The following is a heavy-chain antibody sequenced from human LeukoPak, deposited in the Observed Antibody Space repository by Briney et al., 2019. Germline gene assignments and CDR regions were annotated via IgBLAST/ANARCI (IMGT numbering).Heavy chain of an antibody. CDR2: IRYDGSDK. CDR1: GFTLRSYG. D-gene: IGHD3-9*01. J-gene: IGHJ3*02. Sequence: GRSLRLSCVASGFTLRSYGMHWARQAPGKGLEWVAFIRYDGSDKYYADSVKGRFTISRDNSKNTLYLQMNSLRAEDTAVYYCARDELGDILTGYPDALDTWGQGTMVTVSS. V-gene: IGHV3-30*02. CDR3: ARDELGDILTGYPDALDT.